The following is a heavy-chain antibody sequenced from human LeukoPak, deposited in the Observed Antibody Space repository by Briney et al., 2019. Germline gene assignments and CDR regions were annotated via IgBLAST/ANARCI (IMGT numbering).Heavy chain of an antibody. CDR3: AKDLTYYYDSSGYGDAFDI. V-gene: IGHV3-30*02. CDR1: GFTFSSYG. D-gene: IGHD3-22*01. CDR2: IRYDGSNK. Sequence: PGGSLRLSCAASGFTFSSYGMHWLRQAPGKGLEWVAFIRYDGSNKYYADSVKGRFTISRDNSKNTLYLQMNSLRAEDTAVYYCAKDLTYYYDSSGYGDAFDIWGQGTMVTVSS. J-gene: IGHJ3*02.